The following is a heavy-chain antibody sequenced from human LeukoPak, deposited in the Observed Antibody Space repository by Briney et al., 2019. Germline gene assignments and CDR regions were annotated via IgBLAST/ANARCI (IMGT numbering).Heavy chain of an antibody. D-gene: IGHD6-19*01. CDR1: GFTFSSYW. V-gene: IGHV3-7*03. CDR2: INHNGNVN. J-gene: IGHJ4*02. CDR3: TPTFDYSSGWYYFDY. Sequence: GGSLRLSCAASGFTFSSYWMNWARHAPGKGLEWVASINHNGNVNYYVDSVKGRFTISRDNAKNSLYLQMSNLRAEDTAVYYCTPTFDYSSGWYYFDYWGQGTLVTVSS.